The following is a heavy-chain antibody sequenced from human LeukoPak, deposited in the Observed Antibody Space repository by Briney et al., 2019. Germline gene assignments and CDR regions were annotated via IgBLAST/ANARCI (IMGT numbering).Heavy chain of an antibody. CDR1: GFTFSNYN. Sequence: PGGSLRLSCAASGFTFSNYNMNWVRQAPGKAMEWVSSITSSGTYIFYADSVKGRFTISRDNAKNSLYLQMDSLGPEDTAVYYCARDPYSGNYGNDYYYYMDVWGKGTTVTIPS. V-gene: IGHV3-21*01. J-gene: IGHJ6*03. CDR2: ITSSGTYI. D-gene: IGHD1-26*01. CDR3: ARDPYSGNYGNDYYYYMDV.